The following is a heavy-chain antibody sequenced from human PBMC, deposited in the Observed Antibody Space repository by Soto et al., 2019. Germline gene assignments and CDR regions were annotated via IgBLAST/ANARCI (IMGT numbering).Heavy chain of an antibody. J-gene: IGHJ4*02. Sequence: QVHLLQSGAEVKKPGASVKVSCKASGYTFTSYGITWVRQAPGQGLEWMGWISAHNGNTDYAQKLQGRVIVTRDTSTSTASMALRSLRSDDTAVYYCARGRYGDYWGQGALVTVSS. D-gene: IGHD1-1*01. V-gene: IGHV1-18*01. CDR2: ISAHNGNT. CDR3: ARGRYGDY. CDR1: GYTFTSYG.